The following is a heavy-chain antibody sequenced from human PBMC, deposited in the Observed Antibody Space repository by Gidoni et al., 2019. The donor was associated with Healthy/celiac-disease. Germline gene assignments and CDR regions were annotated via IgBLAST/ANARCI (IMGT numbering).Heavy chain of an antibody. CDR2: IYYSGST. J-gene: IGHJ5*02. D-gene: IGHD2-8*01. Sequence: QLQLQESGPGLVKPSETLSLTCTVSGGSISSSSYYWGWIRQPPGKGLEWIGSIYYSGSTYYNPSLKSRVTISVDTSKNQFSLKLSSVTAADTAVYYCARQGMVYARNWFDPWGQGTLVTVSS. V-gene: IGHV4-39*01. CDR1: GGSISSSSYY. CDR3: ARQGMVYARNWFDP.